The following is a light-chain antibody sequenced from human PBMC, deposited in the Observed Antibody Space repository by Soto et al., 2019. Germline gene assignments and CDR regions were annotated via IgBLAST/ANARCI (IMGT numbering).Light chain of an antibody. V-gene: IGKV3-20*01. J-gene: IGKJ1*01. CDR2: GAS. Sequence: EIVLTQSTGTLSLSPGERATLSCRASQSVSSSYLAWYQQKPGQAPRLLIYGASSRATGIPDRFSGSGSGTDFTLTISRLEPEDFAVYYCQQQGAFGQGTKVDIK. CDR3: QQQGA. CDR1: QSVSSSY.